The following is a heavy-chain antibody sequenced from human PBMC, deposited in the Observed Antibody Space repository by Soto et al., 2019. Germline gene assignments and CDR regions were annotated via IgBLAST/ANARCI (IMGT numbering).Heavy chain of an antibody. V-gene: IGHV3-11*06. CDR2: ISSSSYK. CDR1: GVTFRDYD. Sequence: LSLSCAGSGVTFRDYDMSWIRQAPGKGLEGVAYISSSSYKNYADTVKGRFTISRDNAKNALYLQMNSLRAEDTAVYYCARDQYCSSTSSYSDSYSSYGMDVWGQGTTVTVSS. CDR3: ARDQYCSSTSSYSDSYSSYGMDV. J-gene: IGHJ6*02. D-gene: IGHD2-2*02.